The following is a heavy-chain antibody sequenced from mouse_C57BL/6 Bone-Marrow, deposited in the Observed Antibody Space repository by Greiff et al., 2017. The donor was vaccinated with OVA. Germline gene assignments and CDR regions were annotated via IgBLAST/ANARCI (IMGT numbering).Heavy chain of an antibody. J-gene: IGHJ3*01. CDR1: GFTFSSYA. V-gene: IGHV5-9-1*02. Sequence: EVKLVESGEGLVKPGGSLKLSCAASGFTFSSYAMSWVRQTPEKRLEWVAYISSGGNYIYYADTVKGRFTISRDNARNTLYLQMSSLKSEDTAMYYCTRARQLRSWFAYWGQGTLVTVSA. D-gene: IGHD3-2*02. CDR3: TRARQLRSWFAY. CDR2: ISSGGNYI.